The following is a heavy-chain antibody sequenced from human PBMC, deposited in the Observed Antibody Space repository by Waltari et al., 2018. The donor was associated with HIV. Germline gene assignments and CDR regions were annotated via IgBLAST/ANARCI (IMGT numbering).Heavy chain of an antibody. Sequence: EVQLVESGGGLVQPGGSLRPYWAASGFTLSSYWVSGVRQAPGNGLEWVANIKQDGSEKYYVDSVKGRFTISRDNAKNSLYLQMNSLRAEDTAVYYCARDRHYDILTGSYFDYWGQGTLVTVSS. D-gene: IGHD3-9*01. V-gene: IGHV3-7*01. J-gene: IGHJ4*02. CDR3: ARDRHYDILTGSYFDY. CDR2: IKQDGSEK. CDR1: GFTLSSYW.